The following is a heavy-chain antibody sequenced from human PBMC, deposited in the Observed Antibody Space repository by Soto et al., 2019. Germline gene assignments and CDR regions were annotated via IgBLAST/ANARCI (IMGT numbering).Heavy chain of an antibody. CDR2: IYYTGST. V-gene: IGHV4-59*08. Sequence: SETLSLTCTVSGGSISGYYWSWIRQPPGKRLEWIGYIYYTGSTNYNPSLRSRVTISIDTSKNQFSLQLSSVTAADTAVYYCARTQLGSFDVWGQGTMVTVSS. CDR1: GGSISGYY. D-gene: IGHD3-16*01. CDR3: ARTQLGSFDV. J-gene: IGHJ3*01.